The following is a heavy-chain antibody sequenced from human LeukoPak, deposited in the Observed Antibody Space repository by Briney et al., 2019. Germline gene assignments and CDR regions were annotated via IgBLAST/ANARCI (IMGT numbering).Heavy chain of an antibody. J-gene: IGHJ4*02. CDR3: ARDGGHNWNPPYFDY. CDR1: GGSISSYY. D-gene: IGHD1-20*01. CDR2: IYYSGST. Sequence: SETLSLTCTVSGGSISSYYWSWIRQPPGKGLEWIGYIYYSGSTNYNPSLKSRVTISVDTSKNQFSLKLSSVTAADTAVYYCARDGGHNWNPPYFDYWGRGTLVTVSS. V-gene: IGHV4-59*01.